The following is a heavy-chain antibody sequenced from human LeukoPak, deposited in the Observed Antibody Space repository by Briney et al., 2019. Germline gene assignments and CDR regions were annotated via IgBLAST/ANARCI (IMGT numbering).Heavy chain of an antibody. CDR3: ARLYGDYTNYSDY. CDR1: SGSISSSSYY. Sequence: SETLSLSCTDSSGSISSSSYYWGWIRQPPGKGLEWIGSIYNSGSTYYNPSLKSRVTISVDTSKNQFSLKLSSVTAADTAVYYCARLYGDYTNYSDYWGQGTLVTVSS. V-gene: IGHV4-39*01. J-gene: IGHJ4*02. D-gene: IGHD4-17*01. CDR2: IYNSGST.